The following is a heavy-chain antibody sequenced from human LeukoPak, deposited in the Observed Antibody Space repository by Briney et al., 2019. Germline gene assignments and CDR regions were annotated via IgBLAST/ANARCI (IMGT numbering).Heavy chain of an antibody. CDR3: ARDLIAVALDY. CDR1: GFTFSSYG. Sequence: GGSLRLSCAASGFTFSSYGMHWVRQAPGKGLEWVAVVWYDGSNKYYADSVKGRFTISRDNSKNTLYLQMNSLRAEDTAVYYCARDLIAVALDYWGQGTLVTVSS. D-gene: IGHD6-19*01. V-gene: IGHV3-33*01. CDR2: VWYDGSNK. J-gene: IGHJ4*02.